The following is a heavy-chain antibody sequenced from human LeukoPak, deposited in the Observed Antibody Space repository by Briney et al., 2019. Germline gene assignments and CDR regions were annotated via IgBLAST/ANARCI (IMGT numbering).Heavy chain of an antibody. CDR3: ARDGAPSWGGSGWTGFDY. CDR2: IWYGGSNK. V-gene: IGHV3-33*01. D-gene: IGHD6-19*01. CDR1: GFTFSSYG. Sequence: GRSLRLSCAASGFTFSSYGMHWVRQAPGKGLEWVAVIWYGGSNKYYADSVKGRFTISRDNSKNTLYLQMNSLRAEDTAVYYCARDGAPSWGGSGWTGFDYWGQGTLVTVSS. J-gene: IGHJ4*02.